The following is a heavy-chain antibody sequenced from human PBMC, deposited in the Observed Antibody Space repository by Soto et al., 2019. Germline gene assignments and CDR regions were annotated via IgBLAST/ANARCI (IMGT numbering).Heavy chain of an antibody. D-gene: IGHD2-2*01. J-gene: IGHJ6*01. V-gene: IGHV4-39*01. CDR1: GGSISSSSYY. CDR3: ARGVPAALGYYGMDV. Sequence: SETLSLTCTVSGGSISSSSYYWGWIRQPPGKGLEWIGSIYYSGSTYYNPSLKSRVTISVDTSKSQLSLKLSSVTAADTAVYYCARGVPAALGYYGMDVWGQGTTVTVSS. CDR2: IYYSGST.